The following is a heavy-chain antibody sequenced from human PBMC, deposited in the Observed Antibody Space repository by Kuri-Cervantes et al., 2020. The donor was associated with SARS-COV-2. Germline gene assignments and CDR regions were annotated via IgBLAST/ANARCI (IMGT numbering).Heavy chain of an antibody. D-gene: IGHD2-15*01. CDR2: INHSGST. CDR3: ARGDIVVVVASLKYYYGMDV. J-gene: IGHJ6*02. Sequence: GSLRLSCAASGFTFSSYSMNWVRQAPGKGLEWIGEINHSGSTNYNPSLKSRVTISVDTSKNQFSLKLSSVTAADTAVYYCARGDIVVVVASLKYYYGMDVWGQGTTVIVSS. CDR1: GFTFSSYS. V-gene: IGHV4-34*01.